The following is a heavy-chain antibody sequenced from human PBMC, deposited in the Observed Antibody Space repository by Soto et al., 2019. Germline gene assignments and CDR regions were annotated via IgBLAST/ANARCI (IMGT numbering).Heavy chain of an antibody. V-gene: IGHV4-34*01. Sequence: SETLSLTCAVYGGSFSGYYWSWIRQPPGKGLEWIGEINHSGSTNYNPSLKSRVTISVDTSKNQFSLKLSSVTAADTAVYYCARGPQRWDYYYYYMDVWGKGTTVTVSS. CDR1: GGSFSGYY. CDR2: INHSGST. J-gene: IGHJ6*03. D-gene: IGHD1-26*01. CDR3: ARGPQRWDYYYYYMDV.